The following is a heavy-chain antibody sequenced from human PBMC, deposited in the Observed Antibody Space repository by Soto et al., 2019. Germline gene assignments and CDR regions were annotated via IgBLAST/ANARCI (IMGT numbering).Heavy chain of an antibody. V-gene: IGHV1-18*01. D-gene: IGHD2-2*02. J-gene: IGHJ6*02. CDR1: GYTFTSYV. Sequence: QVQLVQSGAEVKKPGASVKVSCKASGYTFTSYVISWVRQAPGQGLEWMGWISAYNGNTNSAQKLQGRVTMTTDTSTSTAYMELRSLRSDDTAVYYCARDRDCSSTSCYNYYYGMDVWGQGTTVTVSS. CDR3: ARDRDCSSTSCYNYYYGMDV. CDR2: ISAYNGNT.